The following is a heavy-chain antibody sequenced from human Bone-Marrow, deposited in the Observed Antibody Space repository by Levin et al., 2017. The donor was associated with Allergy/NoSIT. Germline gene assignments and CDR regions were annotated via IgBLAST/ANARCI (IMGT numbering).Heavy chain of an antibody. CDR2: IWSDGSTK. Sequence: GGSLRLSCAASGFTFSSYGMHWVRQAPGEGLEWVALIWSDGSTKYFADSVKGRVTISRDNSKTTMFLQMNSLRNDDTAVYYCARDTAGYYYALDVWGQGTTVTVSS. D-gene: IGHD3-9*01. J-gene: IGHJ6*02. CDR1: GFTFSSYG. CDR3: ARDTAGYYYALDV. V-gene: IGHV3-33*01.